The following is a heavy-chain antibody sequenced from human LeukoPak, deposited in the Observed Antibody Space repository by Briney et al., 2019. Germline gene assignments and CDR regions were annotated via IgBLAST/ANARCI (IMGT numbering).Heavy chain of an antibody. J-gene: IGHJ4*02. Sequence: SGPTLVNPTQTLTLTCTFSGFSLSTSGVRVSWIRQPPGKALEWLARIDWDDDKFYSTSLKTRLTISKDTSKNQVVLTMTNMDPVDTATYYCARYYYGSGSYLYFDYWGQGTLVTVSS. CDR1: GFSLSTSGVR. D-gene: IGHD3-10*01. CDR3: ARYYYGSGSYLYFDY. V-gene: IGHV2-70*04. CDR2: IDWDDDK.